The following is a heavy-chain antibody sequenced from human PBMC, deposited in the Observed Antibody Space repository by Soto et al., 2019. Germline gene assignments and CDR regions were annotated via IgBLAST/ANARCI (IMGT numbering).Heavy chain of an antibody. D-gene: IGHD1-7*01. V-gene: IGHV3-43*01. J-gene: IGHJ6*02. CDR2: ISWDGGST. CDR1: GFTFDDYT. Sequence: GGSLRLSCAASGFTFDDYTMHWVRQAPGKGLEWVSLISWDGGSTYYADSVKGRFTISRDNTKNSLYLQMNSLRAEDTAVYYCAKDRWNYVWSRRASPTTYYYYGMDVWGQGTTVTVSS. CDR3: AKDRWNYVWSRRASPTTYYYYGMDV.